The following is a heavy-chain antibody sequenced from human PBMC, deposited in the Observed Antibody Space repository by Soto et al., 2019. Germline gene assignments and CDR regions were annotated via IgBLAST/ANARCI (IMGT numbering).Heavy chain of an antibody. Sequence: GASVKVSCKASGYTFTGYDMHWVRQAPGQGLEWMGWINPNSGGTNYAQKFQGWVTMTRDTSISTAYMELSRLRSDDTAVYYCARGGTTVTDYYYYYGMDVWGQGTTVTVSS. CDR1: GYTFTGYD. J-gene: IGHJ6*02. V-gene: IGHV1-2*04. CDR2: INPNSGGT. CDR3: ARGGTTVTDYYYYYGMDV. D-gene: IGHD4-17*01.